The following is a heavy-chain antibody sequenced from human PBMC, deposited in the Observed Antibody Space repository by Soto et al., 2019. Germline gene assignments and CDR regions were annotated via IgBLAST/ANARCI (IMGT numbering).Heavy chain of an antibody. CDR1: GYTFSNYG. V-gene: IGHV1-18*01. CDR2: ISAYSGDT. D-gene: IGHD3-10*01. J-gene: IGHJ4*02. Sequence: QVPLVQSGAEVKKPGASVKVSCKASGYTFSNYGISWVRQAPGQGLEWLGWISAYSGDTNFAQRFQGRVTMTTDTSTSTAYTELRILTSDDTGLYYCARDVFVITAGGHNYCCQGTMVTVSS. CDR3: ARDVFVITAGGHNY.